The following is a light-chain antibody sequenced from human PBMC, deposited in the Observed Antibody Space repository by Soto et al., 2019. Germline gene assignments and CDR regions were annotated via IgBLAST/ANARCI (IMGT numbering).Light chain of an antibody. CDR3: AVWDDSLNGVL. Sequence: QSALTQPPSASGTPGKRVTISCSGSSSNIGRYSVNWYRQLPGTAPKLLIHSDNRRPSGVPDGFSGSKSGTSASLAISGLQSDDEAEYYCAVWDDSLNGVLFGGGTKLTVL. CDR2: SDN. CDR1: SSNIGRYS. V-gene: IGLV1-44*01. J-gene: IGLJ2*01.